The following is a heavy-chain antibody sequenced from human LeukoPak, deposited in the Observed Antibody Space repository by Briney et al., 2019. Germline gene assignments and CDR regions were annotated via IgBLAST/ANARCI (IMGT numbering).Heavy chain of an antibody. CDR3: ARSFCTSVSCPKGHYYYVMDV. CDR2: ISTGGDNT. D-gene: IGHD2-8*02. CDR1: GFSFSRYA. Sequence: PGGSLRLSCAASGFSFSRYAMNWVRQAPEKGLEGVSYISTGGDNTFYADSLKGRFTVSRDNAKNSLFLQMDSLRAEDTAVYYCARSFCTSVSCPKGHYYYVMDVWGQGTTVTVSS. V-gene: IGHV3-21*01. J-gene: IGHJ6*02.